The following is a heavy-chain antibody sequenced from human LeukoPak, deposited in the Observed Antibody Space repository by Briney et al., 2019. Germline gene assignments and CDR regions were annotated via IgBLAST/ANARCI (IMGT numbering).Heavy chain of an antibody. D-gene: IGHD6-6*01. V-gene: IGHV1-18*01. CDR3: ARGPRYSSEDAFDI. Sequence: ASVKVSCKASGYTFTSYGISWVRQAPGQGLEWMGWISAYNGNTYYAQKFQGRVTMTTDTSTSTAYMELRSLRSDDTAVYYCARGPRYSSEDAFDIWGQGTMVTVSA. CDR1: GYTFTSYG. J-gene: IGHJ3*02. CDR2: ISAYNGNT.